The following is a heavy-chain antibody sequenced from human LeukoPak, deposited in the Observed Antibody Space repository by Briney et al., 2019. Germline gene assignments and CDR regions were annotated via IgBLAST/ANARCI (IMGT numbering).Heavy chain of an antibody. CDR1: GFTFSSYW. CDR2: IKQDGSEK. Sequence: GGSLRLSCAASGFTFSSYWMSWVRQATGKGLEWVANIKQDGSEKYYVDSVKGRFTISRDNAKNSLYLQMNSLRAEDTAVYYCARKSFQSYYYYYYYMDVWGKGTTVTVSS. V-gene: IGHV3-7*01. J-gene: IGHJ6*03. CDR3: ARKSFQSYYYYYYYMDV.